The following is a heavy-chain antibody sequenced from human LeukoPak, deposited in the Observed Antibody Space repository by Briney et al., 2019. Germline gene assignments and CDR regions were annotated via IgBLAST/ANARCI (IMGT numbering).Heavy chain of an antibody. J-gene: IGHJ5*02. D-gene: IGHD2-15*01. CDR2: IYLGDSDT. V-gene: IGHV5-51*01. CDR1: GYSFTSYW. CDR3: ARQEYCSGGSCYTWFDP. Sequence: GESLKISCKVFGYSFTSYWIGWVRKMPGKALKWMGLIYLGDSDTRYSPSFQGQVTTSADKSISTAYLQWSSLKASDTAMYYCARQEYCSGGSCYTWFDPWGQGTLVTVSS.